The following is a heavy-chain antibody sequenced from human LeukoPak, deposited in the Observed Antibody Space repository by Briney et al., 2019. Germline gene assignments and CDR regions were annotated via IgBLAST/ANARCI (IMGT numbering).Heavy chain of an antibody. CDR2: MNPNSGNT. D-gene: IGHD3-10*01. CDR1: GYTFTSYD. J-gene: IGHJ1*01. V-gene: IGHV1-8*01. Sequence: ASVKLSCKASGYTFTSYDINWVRQATGQGLEWMGWMNPNSGNTGYAQKFQGRVTMTRNTSISTAYMELSSLRSEDTAVYYCARIEGVMVRGVIITRPLAYWGQACLPTLSS. CDR3: ARIEGVMVRGVIITRPLAY.